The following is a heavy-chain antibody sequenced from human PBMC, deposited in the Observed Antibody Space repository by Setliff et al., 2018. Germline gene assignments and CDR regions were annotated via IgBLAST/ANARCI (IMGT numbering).Heavy chain of an antibody. J-gene: IGHJ4*02. CDR2: ISAYNGNT. V-gene: IGHV1-18*01. CDR3: ARGYYSSSWYSLYYFDY. CDR1: GYSFTNYG. Sequence: ASVKVSCKASGYSFTNYGLSWVRQAPGQGLEWMGWISAYNGNTHYAQKLQGRVTMTTDTSTSTAYMELRSLRSDDTAVYYCARGYYSSSWYSLYYFDYWGQGTLVTVSS. D-gene: IGHD6-13*01.